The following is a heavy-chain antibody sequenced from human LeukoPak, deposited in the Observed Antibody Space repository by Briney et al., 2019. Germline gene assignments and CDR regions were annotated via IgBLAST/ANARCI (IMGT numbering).Heavy chain of an antibody. V-gene: IGHV4-30-4*08. J-gene: IGHJ4*02. CDR2: IYYSGST. CDR1: GGSISSGDYY. CDR3: ARVVRYYFDY. D-gene: IGHD3-10*01. Sequence: SQTLSLTCTVSGGSISSGDYYWRWIRQPPGTGLEWIGYIYYSGSTYYNPSLKSRVTISVDTSKNQFSLKLSSVTAADTAVYYCARVVRYYFDYWGQGTLVTVSS.